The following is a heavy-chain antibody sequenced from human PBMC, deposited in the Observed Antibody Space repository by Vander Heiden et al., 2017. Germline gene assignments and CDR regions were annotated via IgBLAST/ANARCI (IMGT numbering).Heavy chain of an antibody. CDR2: IYYSGST. V-gene: IGHV4-31*03. Sequence: QVQLQESGPGLVKPSQTLSLTCTVSGGSISSGSSYWNWIRQHPGKGLEWIGYIYYSGSTYYNPSLKSRGTISVDTSKNQFSLKLSSVTAAETAVYYCARDWGYCSGCSGAVYYSGMDVWGQGTTVPVS. J-gene: IGHJ6*02. CDR3: ARDWGYCSGCSGAVYYSGMDV. D-gene: IGHD2-15*01. CDR1: GGSISSGSSY.